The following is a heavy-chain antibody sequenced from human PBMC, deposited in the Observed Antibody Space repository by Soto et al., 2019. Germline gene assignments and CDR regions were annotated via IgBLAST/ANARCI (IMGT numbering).Heavy chain of an antibody. CDR1: GGSISSSSDY. CDR2: IYYRGST. Sequence: QLQLQESGPGLVKPSETLSPTCTFSGGSISSSSDYWGWIRQPPVNGLQWIVRIYYRGSTYYNPSLKSRFTISVDTSKNQFYLQLSSVTAADTAVYYCARRGAVAGSAAFDIWGQGTMVTVSS. D-gene: IGHD6-19*01. V-gene: IGHV4-39*01. CDR3: ARRGAVAGSAAFDI. J-gene: IGHJ3*02.